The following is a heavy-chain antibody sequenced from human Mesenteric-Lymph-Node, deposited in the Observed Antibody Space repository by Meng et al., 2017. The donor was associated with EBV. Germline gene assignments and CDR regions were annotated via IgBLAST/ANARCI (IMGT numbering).Heavy chain of an antibody. V-gene: IGHV1-8*01. D-gene: IGHD3-10*01. CDR1: GYIFTSYD. Sequence: QVQLVQSGTEGKKPGASVKVSCKASGYIFTSYDMNWVRQAPGQGLEWMGWMNPNSGDTGYAQKLQGRVTMTRDTSLSTSYMELSNLTAEDTAVYYCTRDYLGSGSARGYWGQGTLVTVSS. CDR2: MNPNSGDT. J-gene: IGHJ4*02. CDR3: TRDYLGSGSARGY.